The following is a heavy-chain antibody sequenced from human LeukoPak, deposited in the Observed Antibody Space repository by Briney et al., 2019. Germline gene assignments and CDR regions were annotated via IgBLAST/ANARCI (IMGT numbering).Heavy chain of an antibody. V-gene: IGHV4-4*07. J-gene: IGHJ6*03. Sequence: SETLSLTCTVSVGSISSYYWSWIRQPAGKGLEWIGRIYTSGSTNYNPSLKSRVTMSVDTSKNQFSLKLSSVTAADTAVYYCARSTTVTPSDYYYYMDVWGKGTTVTVSS. CDR2: IYTSGST. CDR3: ARSTTVTPSDYYYYMDV. CDR1: VGSISSYY. D-gene: IGHD4-17*01.